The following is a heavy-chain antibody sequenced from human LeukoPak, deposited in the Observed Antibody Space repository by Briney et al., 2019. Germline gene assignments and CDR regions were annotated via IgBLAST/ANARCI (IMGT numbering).Heavy chain of an antibody. CDR1: GASFSGYY. CDR2: IYHSGST. Sequence: SETLSLTCAVCGASFSGYYWSWIRQPPGKGLEWIGEIYHSGSTNYNPSLKSRVTISVDKSKNQFSLKLSSVTAADTAVYYCARGSGYSYGYALDYWGQGTLVTVSS. V-gene: IGHV4-34*01. J-gene: IGHJ4*02. CDR3: ARGSGYSYGYALDY. D-gene: IGHD5-18*01.